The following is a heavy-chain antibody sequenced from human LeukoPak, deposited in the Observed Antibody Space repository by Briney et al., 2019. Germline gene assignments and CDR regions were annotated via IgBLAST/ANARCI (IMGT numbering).Heavy chain of an antibody. V-gene: IGHV4-61*03. CDR2: VYYSGNT. CDR3: AKLWDDFGDSSAWFDP. Sequence: SETLSLTCSVSGGSIRIGSFYWSWIRQPPGKGLEWIGYVYYSGNTFYNPSLKSRVSMSVDTSKNHFSLDLWSVTAADTAVYYCAKLWDDFGDSSAWFDPWGQGTLVTVSS. CDR1: GGSIRIGSFY. D-gene: IGHD4-17*01. J-gene: IGHJ5*02.